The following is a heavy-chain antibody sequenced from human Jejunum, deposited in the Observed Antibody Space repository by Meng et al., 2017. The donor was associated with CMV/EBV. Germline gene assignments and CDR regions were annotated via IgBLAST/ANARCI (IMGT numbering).Heavy chain of an antibody. CDR3: AREYSSSDY. CDR1: GGSLSGYY. V-gene: IGHV4-59*01. J-gene: IGHJ4*02. Sequence: LPCTVSGGSLSGYYWHWIRQPPGRGLEWIGYVSYSGYTSYNPSLKSRVTISGDTSKNQFFLQLTSVTAADTAVYYCAREYSSSDYWGQGKLVTVSS. CDR2: VSYSGYT. D-gene: IGHD5-18*01.